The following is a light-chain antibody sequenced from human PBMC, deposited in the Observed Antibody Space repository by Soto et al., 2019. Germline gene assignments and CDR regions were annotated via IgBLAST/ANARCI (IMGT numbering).Light chain of an antibody. V-gene: IGKV3-15*01. CDR3: QQYNNWPLT. CDR1: QSVDSN. CDR2: GAS. J-gene: IGKJ4*01. Sequence: IVMTQSPATLSVSPGERATLSCRASQSVDSNVAWYQQKPGQAPRLLIYGASTRATGFPSRFSGSGSGTEFTLTISSLKSEDFGIYYCQQYNNWPLTFGGGTKVDIK.